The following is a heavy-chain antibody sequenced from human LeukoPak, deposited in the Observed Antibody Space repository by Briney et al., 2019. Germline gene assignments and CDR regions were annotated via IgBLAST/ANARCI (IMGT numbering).Heavy chain of an antibody. J-gene: IGHJ5*02. CDR2: IYYSGST. V-gene: IGHV4-59*12. Sequence: SETLSLTCTVSGGSISSYYWSWIRQPPGKGLEWIGYIYYSGSTNYNPSLKSRVTISVDRSMNQFSLKLSSVTAADTAVYYCARGSAGRFWSGYYHWGQGTLVTVSS. CDR1: GGSISSYY. CDR3: ARGSAGRFWSGYYH. D-gene: IGHD3-3*01.